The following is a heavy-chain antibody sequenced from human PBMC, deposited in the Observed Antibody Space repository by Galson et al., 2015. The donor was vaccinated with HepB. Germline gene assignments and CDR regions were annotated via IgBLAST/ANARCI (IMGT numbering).Heavy chain of an antibody. J-gene: IGHJ6*03. CDR3: ARDYYYYIDV. CDR1: GFTFSTYW. CDR2: IKEDGTEK. Sequence: SLRLSCAASGFTFSTYWMTWVRQAPGKGLEWVANIKEDGTEKRYLESVKGRFTISRDNAENSLYLQMNSLRAEDTAVYYCARDYYYYIDVWGKGTTVTVS. V-gene: IGHV3-7*01.